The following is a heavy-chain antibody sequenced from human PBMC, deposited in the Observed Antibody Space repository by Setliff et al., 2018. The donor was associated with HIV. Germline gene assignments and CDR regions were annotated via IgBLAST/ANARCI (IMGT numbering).Heavy chain of an antibody. CDR1: GYTFTSYD. V-gene: IGHV1-3*01. D-gene: IGHD2-15*01. Sequence: ASVKVSCKASGYTFTSYDINWVRQATGQGLEWMGWINAANGKTRYPQRFEARVTITMDTGASTAYMELNSLRSEDSAVYYCARVPAAIDYWGQGTLVTVSS. CDR3: ARVPAAIDY. J-gene: IGHJ4*02. CDR2: INAANGKT.